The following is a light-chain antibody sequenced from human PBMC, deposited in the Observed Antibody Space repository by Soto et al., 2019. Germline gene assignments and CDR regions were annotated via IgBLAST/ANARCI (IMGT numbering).Light chain of an antibody. CDR2: GAS. Sequence: EIVLTQSPGTLSLSPGERATLSCRASQSVSSSYLAWYQQKPGQAPRLLIYGASSRATGIPDRFSGSGSGTDFPLTISRLEPEDFAVYYCQQFDTFGQETRLEIK. CDR1: QSVSSSY. J-gene: IGKJ5*01. V-gene: IGKV3-20*01. CDR3: QQFDT.